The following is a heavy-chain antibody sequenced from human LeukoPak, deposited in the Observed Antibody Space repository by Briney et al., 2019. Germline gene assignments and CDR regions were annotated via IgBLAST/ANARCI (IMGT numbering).Heavy chain of an antibody. J-gene: IGHJ4*02. CDR1: GYTFTSYG. V-gene: IGHV1-2*02. D-gene: IGHD2-15*01. CDR3: ARGGSIYCSGGSCYRTLDY. CDR2: INPNSGGT. Sequence: ASVKVSCKASGYTFTSYGISWVRQAPGQGLEWMGWINPNSGGTNYAQKFQGRVTMTRDTSISTAYMELSRLRSDDTAVYYCARGGSIYCSGGSCYRTLDYWGQGTLVTVSS.